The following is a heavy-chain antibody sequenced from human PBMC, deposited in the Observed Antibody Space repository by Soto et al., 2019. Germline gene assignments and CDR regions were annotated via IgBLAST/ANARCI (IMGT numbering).Heavy chain of an antibody. Sequence: PSETLSLTCRVSGAALNSGNYYWSWIRQVPGKGLEWIGLIYVTGPVDYTPYLRDRITISQDTSERQFSLNLRLVTAADTAVYYCARLRIATNNYKWFDPWGQGTLVTVSS. V-gene: IGHV4-31*03. D-gene: IGHD2-21*01. CDR2: IYVTGPV. CDR1: GAALNSGNYY. CDR3: ARLRIATNNYKWFDP. J-gene: IGHJ5*02.